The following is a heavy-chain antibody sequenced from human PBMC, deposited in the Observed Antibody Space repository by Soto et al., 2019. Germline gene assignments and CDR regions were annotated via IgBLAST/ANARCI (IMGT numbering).Heavy chain of an antibody. J-gene: IGHJ6*02. V-gene: IGHV3-23*01. CDR1: GFTFSSYA. CDR3: AKDQVAVAGTYYYYYGMDV. CDR2: ISGSGGST. D-gene: IGHD6-19*01. Sequence: PWGSLRLSCAASGFTFSSYAMSWVRQAPGKGLEWVSAISGSGGSTYYADSVKGRFTISRDNSKNTLYLQMNSLRAEDTAVYYCAKDQVAVAGTYYYYYGMDVWGQGTTDTVSS.